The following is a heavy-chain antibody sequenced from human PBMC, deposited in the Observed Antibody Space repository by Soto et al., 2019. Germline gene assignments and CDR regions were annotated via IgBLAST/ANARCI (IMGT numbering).Heavy chain of an antibody. CDR2: IWSDGSKQ. Sequence: QVQLVESGGGVVQPGTSLRLSCAASGFTFSRYGFHWVRQAPGKGLEWVADIWSDGSKQYYADPVKGRFTISRDDSKNTLYLQMNSLTADDTAAYYCARDLSYGSGSDWGQGTLVIVST. D-gene: IGHD3-10*01. CDR1: GFTFSRYG. J-gene: IGHJ4*02. CDR3: ARDLSYGSGSD. V-gene: IGHV3-33*01.